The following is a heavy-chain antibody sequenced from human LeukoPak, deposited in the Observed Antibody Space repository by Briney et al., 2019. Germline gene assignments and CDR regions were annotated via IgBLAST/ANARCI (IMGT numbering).Heavy chain of an antibody. CDR2: INQYGSKK. CDR1: GFTFSNYW. V-gene: IGHV3-7*01. Sequence: GGSLRLSCAASGFTFSNYWMNWVRQAPGKGLEWVANINQYGSKKYYVDSVKGRFTISRDNAKNSLYLQMNSLRAEDTAVYYCAGREFAFSYWGQGTLVAVSS. CDR3: AGREFAFSY. J-gene: IGHJ4*02.